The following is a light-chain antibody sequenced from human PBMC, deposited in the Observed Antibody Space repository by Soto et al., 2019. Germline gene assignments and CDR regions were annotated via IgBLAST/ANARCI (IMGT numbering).Light chain of an antibody. CDR1: SSNIGSNT. J-gene: IGLJ1*01. CDR2: SNN. CDR3: AAWDDSLNGYV. V-gene: IGLV1-44*01. Sequence: QSVLTQPPSASGTPGQRVTISCSVSSSNIGSNTVNWYQQLPGTAPKLLIYSNNQRPSVVPDRFSGSKSGTSASLAISGLQSEDEADYYCAAWDDSLNGYVFATGTKVTVL.